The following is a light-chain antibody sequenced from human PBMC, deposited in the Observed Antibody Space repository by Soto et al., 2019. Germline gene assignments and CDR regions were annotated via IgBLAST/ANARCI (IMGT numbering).Light chain of an antibody. CDR2: AAF. CDR1: QSISNY. CDR3: QQSQSNPRT. Sequence: DIQMTQSPSSLSASVGDRVTITCRSSQSISNYLNWYQQKPGKAPKLLIYAAFSLQSGVPSRLSGTGSGTDFTLTISNLQPEDFATYYCQQSQSNPRTFGQGTKVDXK. J-gene: IGKJ1*01. V-gene: IGKV1-39*01.